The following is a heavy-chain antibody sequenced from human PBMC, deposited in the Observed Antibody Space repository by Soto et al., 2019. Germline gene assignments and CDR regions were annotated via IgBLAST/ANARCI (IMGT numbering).Heavy chain of an antibody. D-gene: IGHD2-8*01. J-gene: IGHJ6*02. Sequence: GGSLRLSCTVSGFTFNNAWMNWVRQAPGRGLEWVGRIKSKTDGGTTDYAAPAKGRFTIARDDSKNTLYLEMNSLKAEDTAVYYCSTRSMVDYYYGMDVWGQGTTVTVS. CDR3: STRSMVDYYYGMDV. CDR1: GFTFNNAW. CDR2: IKSKTDGGTT. V-gene: IGHV3-15*07.